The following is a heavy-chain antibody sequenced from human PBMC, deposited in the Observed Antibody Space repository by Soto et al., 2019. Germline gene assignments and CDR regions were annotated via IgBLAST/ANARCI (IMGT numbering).Heavy chain of an antibody. CDR2: ISSSSSYI. D-gene: IGHD2-2*01. Sequence: EVQLVESGGGLVKPGGSLRLSCAASGFTFSSYSMNWVRQAPGKGLEWVPSISSSSSYIYYADSVKARFTISRDNAKNSLYLQMNSLRAEDTAVYYCARVSGYCISTSCFSRMDVWGQVTTVTVSS. V-gene: IGHV3-21*01. CDR1: GFTFSSYS. CDR3: ARVSGYCISTSCFSRMDV. J-gene: IGHJ6*02.